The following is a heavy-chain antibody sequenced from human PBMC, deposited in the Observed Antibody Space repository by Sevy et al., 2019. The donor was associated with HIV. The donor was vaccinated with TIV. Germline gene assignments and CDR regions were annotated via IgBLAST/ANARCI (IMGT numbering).Heavy chain of an antibody. CDR2: ISSNGGST. Sequence: GGSLRLSCSASGFTFSSYAMHWVRQAPGKGLEYVSAISSNGGSTYYADSVKGRFTISRDNSKNTLYLQMSSLRAEDTAVYYYVKDHHTQTYYYDSSGYSYFDYWGQGTLVTVSS. CDR1: GFTFSSYA. J-gene: IGHJ4*02. V-gene: IGHV3-64D*06. D-gene: IGHD3-22*01. CDR3: VKDHHTQTYYYDSSGYSYFDY.